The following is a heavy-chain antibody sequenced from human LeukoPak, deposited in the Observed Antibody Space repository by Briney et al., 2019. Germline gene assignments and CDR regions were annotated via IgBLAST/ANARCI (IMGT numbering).Heavy chain of an antibody. CDR1: GFTFDDSA. CDR2: ISWNSARI. V-gene: IGHV3-9*01. CDR3: VKDRGLSAYYPEN. J-gene: IGHJ4*02. D-gene: IGHD2/OR15-2a*01. Sequence: PGRSLRLSCAASGFTFDDSAMHWVRQAPGKGLEWVSGISWNSARIGYADSVKGRFTISRDNAKKSLYLQMNSLRAEDTALYYCVKDRGLSAYYPENWGQGTPVTVSS.